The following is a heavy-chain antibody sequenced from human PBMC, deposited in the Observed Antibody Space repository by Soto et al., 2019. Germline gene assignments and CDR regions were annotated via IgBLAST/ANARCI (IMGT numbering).Heavy chain of an antibody. Sequence: SGGSLRLSCAAAGFTFRDYAMHWVRQAPGKGLEWVAVVSHDGRNTHYADSVKGRFTISRDSSKNTVSLEMTSLRAEDTAVYYCAKGGRQWLVTSDFNYWGQGTQVTVSS. CDR3: AKGGRQWLVTSDFNY. CDR1: GFTFRDYA. J-gene: IGHJ4*02. D-gene: IGHD6-19*01. V-gene: IGHV3-30*18. CDR2: VSHDGRNT.